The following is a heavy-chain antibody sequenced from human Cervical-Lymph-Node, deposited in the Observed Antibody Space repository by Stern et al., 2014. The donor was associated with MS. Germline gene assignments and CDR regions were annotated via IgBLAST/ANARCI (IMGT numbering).Heavy chain of an antibody. Sequence: QVQLQESGPGLLNPSETLSLTCTVSGASITNIKYYWGWIRQPPGKGLEWIGNIYYSGSTYYNPSLKSRVTISVDTSKNQFALRLPSVTAADTAVYYCVRSYYFDSGDWFDPWGQGTLVTVFS. CDR1: GASITNIKYY. V-gene: IGHV4-39*01. D-gene: IGHD3-22*01. J-gene: IGHJ5*02. CDR2: IYYSGST. CDR3: VRSYYFDSGDWFDP.